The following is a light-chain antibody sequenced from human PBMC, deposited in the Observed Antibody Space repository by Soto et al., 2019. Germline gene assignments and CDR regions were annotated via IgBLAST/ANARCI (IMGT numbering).Light chain of an antibody. Sequence: QSALNQPPSGYGSPGQSVTISCTGTSSDVGSYNRVSWYQQSPGTAPKLMISEVSNRPSGVPDRFSGSKSGNTASLTISGLQAEDEADYYCSSYTSSSTYVFGTGTKVTV. CDR3: SSYTSSSTYV. J-gene: IGLJ1*01. V-gene: IGLV2-18*02. CDR2: EVS. CDR1: SSDVGSYNR.